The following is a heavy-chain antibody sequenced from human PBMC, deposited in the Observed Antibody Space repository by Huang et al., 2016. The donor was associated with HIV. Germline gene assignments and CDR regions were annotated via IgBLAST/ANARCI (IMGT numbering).Heavy chain of an antibody. Sequence: QVQLVQSGAEVKKPGASVKVSCKASGFNFNNYDFNWVRQASGQGLEWMGGKNPKSGNTGYAQKFQGRGTITRNTSITTAYMELRSLRAEDTAVYYCARARGFLYDSTGYYSRYYFDSWGQGTLVTISS. CDR3: ARARGFLYDSTGYYSRYYFDS. D-gene: IGHD3-22*01. V-gene: IGHV1-8*03. J-gene: IGHJ4*02. CDR2: KNPKSGNT. CDR1: GFNFNNYD.